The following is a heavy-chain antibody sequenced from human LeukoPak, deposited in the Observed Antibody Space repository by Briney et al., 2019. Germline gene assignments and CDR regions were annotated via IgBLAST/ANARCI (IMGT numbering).Heavy chain of an antibody. J-gene: IGHJ6*03. CDR3: ARSYCSNGSCYRYYYYYMDV. D-gene: IGHD2-15*01. CDR2: IYYSGTT. CDR1: GGSISGYY. Sequence: PSETLSLTCTVSGGSISGYYWSWIRQPPGKGLEWIGYIYYSGTTNHSPSLKSRVTISVDRSNNQFSLRLSSVTAADTAVYYCARSYCSNGSCYRYYYYYMDVWGKGTTVTVSS. V-gene: IGHV4-59*08.